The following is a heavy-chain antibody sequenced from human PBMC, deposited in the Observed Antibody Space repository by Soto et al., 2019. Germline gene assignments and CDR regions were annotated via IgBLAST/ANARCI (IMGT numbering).Heavy chain of an antibody. CDR3: ARMRMVRGVIYGYYFDY. Sequence: SETLSLTCTVSGGSISSGGYYWSWIRQHPGKGLEWIGYIYYSGSTYYNPSLKSRVTISVDTSKNQFSLKLSSVTAADTAVYYCARMRMVRGVIYGYYFDYWAQRTLVTVSS. CDR2: IYYSGST. CDR1: GGSISSGGYY. V-gene: IGHV4-61*08. J-gene: IGHJ4*02. D-gene: IGHD3-10*01.